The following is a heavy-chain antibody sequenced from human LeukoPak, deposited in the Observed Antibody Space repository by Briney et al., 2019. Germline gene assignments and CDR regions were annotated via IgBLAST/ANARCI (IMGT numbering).Heavy chain of an antibody. V-gene: IGHV1-46*01. CDR1: GYTFTSYY. CDR3: ARGTSSGRAFDY. CDR2: INPSGGST. Sequence: ASVTVSCTASGYTFTSYYMHWVRQAPGQGLEWMGIINPSGGSTSYAQKFQGRVTMTRDTSTSTVYMELSSLRSEDTAVYYCARGTSSGRAFDYWGQGTLVTVSS. D-gene: IGHD6-19*01. J-gene: IGHJ4*02.